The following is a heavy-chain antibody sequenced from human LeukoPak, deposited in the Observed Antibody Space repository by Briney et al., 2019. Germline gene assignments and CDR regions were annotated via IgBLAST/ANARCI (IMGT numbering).Heavy chain of an antibody. CDR3: AELGITMIGGV. Sequence: GGSLRLSCAASGFTVSSNYMTWVRQAPGKGLEWVSSISSSSSYIYYADSVKGRFTISRDNAKNSLYLQMNSLRAEDTAVYYCAELGITMIGGVWGKGTTVTISS. CDR2: ISSSSSYI. CDR1: GFTVSSNY. J-gene: IGHJ6*04. V-gene: IGHV3-21*01. D-gene: IGHD3-10*02.